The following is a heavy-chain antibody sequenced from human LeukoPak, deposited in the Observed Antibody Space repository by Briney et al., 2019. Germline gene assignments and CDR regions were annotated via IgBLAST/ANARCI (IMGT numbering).Heavy chain of an antibody. CDR3: AAQWLGTIHWFDP. D-gene: IGHD6-19*01. CDR2: INHSGST. CDR1: GGSFSGYY. J-gene: IGHJ5*02. V-gene: IGHV4-34*01. Sequence: SETLSLTCAVYGGSFSGYYWSWIRQPPGKGLEWSGEINHSGSTTYNPSLKSRVTISVDTSKNQFSLKLRSVTAADTAVYYCAAQWLGTIHWFDPRGQGTLVTVSS.